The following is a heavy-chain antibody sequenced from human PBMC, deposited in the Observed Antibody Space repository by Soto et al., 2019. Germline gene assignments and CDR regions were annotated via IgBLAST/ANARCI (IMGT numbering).Heavy chain of an antibody. CDR2: SIPIFGTA. V-gene: IGHV1-69*12. D-gene: IGHD6-6*01. J-gene: IGHJ4*02. CDR1: GGTFSSYA. CDR3: ARSVEQLASAYYFDY. Sequence: QVQLVQSGAEVKKPGSSVKVSCKASGGTFSSYAISWVRQAPGQGLEWMGGSIPIFGTANYAQKFQGRVTSTADESTSTAYMELSSLRSEDTAVYYCARSVEQLASAYYFDYWGQGTLVTVSS.